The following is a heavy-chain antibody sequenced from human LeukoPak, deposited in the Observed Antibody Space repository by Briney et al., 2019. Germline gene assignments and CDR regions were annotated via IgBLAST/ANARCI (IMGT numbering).Heavy chain of an antibody. Sequence: SVKVSCKASGGTFSSYAISWVRQAPGQGFEWMGRIIPILGIANYAQKFQGRVTITADKSTSTAYMELSSLRSEDTAVYYCATLVVTAIPEVDYWGQGTLVTVSS. J-gene: IGHJ4*02. D-gene: IGHD2-21*02. CDR3: ATLVVTAIPEVDY. V-gene: IGHV1-69*04. CDR1: GGTFSSYA. CDR2: IIPILGIA.